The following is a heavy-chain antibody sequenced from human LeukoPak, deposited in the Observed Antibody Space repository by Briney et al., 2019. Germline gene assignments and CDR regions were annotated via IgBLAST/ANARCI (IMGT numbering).Heavy chain of an antibody. CDR3: ARDPDYGDPFDY. CDR1: GGTFSSYA. D-gene: IGHD4-17*01. Sequence: SVKVSCKASGGTFSSYAMSWVRQAPGQGLEWMGRIIPILGIANYAQKFQGRVTITADKSTSTAYMELSSLRSEDTAVYYCARDPDYGDPFDYWGQGTLVTVSS. V-gene: IGHV1-69*04. CDR2: IIPILGIA. J-gene: IGHJ4*02.